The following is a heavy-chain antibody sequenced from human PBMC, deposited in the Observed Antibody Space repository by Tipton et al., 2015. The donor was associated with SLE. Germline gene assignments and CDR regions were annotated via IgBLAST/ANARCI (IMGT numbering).Heavy chain of an antibody. V-gene: IGHV1-69*04. J-gene: IGHJ4*02. D-gene: IGHD3-22*01. CDR3: ARDGSDSSDDY. CDR1: GGTFSSYA. Sequence: QSGPEVKKPGSSVKVSCKASGGTFSSYAISWVRQAPGQGLEWMGRIIPILGIANYAQKFQGRVTITADKSTSTAYMELSSLRSEDTAVYYCARDGSDSSDDYWGQGTLVTVSS. CDR2: IIPILGIA.